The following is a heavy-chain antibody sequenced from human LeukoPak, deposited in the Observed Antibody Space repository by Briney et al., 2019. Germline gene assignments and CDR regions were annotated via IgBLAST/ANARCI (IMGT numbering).Heavy chain of an antibody. CDR1: GGSISSYY. D-gene: IGHD4-11*01. Sequence: SETLSLTCTVSGGSISSYYWSWIRQPPGKGLEWIGYIYYSGSTNYNPSLKSRVTISVDTSKNQFSLKLSSVTAADTAVYYCARTSVRGLHAFDYWGQGTLVTVSS. CDR2: IYYSGST. CDR3: ARTSVRGLHAFDY. J-gene: IGHJ4*02. V-gene: IGHV4-59*01.